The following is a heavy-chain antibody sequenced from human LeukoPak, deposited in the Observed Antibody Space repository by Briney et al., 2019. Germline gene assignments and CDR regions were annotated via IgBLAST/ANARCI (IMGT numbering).Heavy chain of an antibody. D-gene: IGHD3-3*01. Sequence: PSETLSLTCTVSGGSISSGDYYWSWIRQPPGKGLEWIGYIYYSGSTYYNPSLKSRVTISVDTSKNQFSLKLSSVTAADTAVYYCARDPRITFFRVVIEEMDVWGKGTTVTVSS. CDR2: IYYSGST. CDR3: ARDPRITFFRVVIEEMDV. CDR1: GGSISSGDYY. V-gene: IGHV4-30-4*08. J-gene: IGHJ6*04.